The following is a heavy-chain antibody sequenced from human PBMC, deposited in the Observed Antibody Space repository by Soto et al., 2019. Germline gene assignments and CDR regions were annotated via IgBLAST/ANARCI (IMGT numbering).Heavy chain of an antibody. CDR1: AFTLSSYW. J-gene: IGHJ3*02. CDR2: IKPDGSEK. D-gene: IGHD3-22*01. V-gene: IGHV3-7*01. Sequence: EVQLVESGGGLVHPGGSLRLSCEASAFTLSSYWMSWVRQAPGKGLEWVANIKPDGSEKYYVDSVKGRFTISRDNTKNSLYLQMSTLRPEDTAIYYCARDYEFGFDIWGQGTLVTVSS. CDR3: ARDYEFGFDI.